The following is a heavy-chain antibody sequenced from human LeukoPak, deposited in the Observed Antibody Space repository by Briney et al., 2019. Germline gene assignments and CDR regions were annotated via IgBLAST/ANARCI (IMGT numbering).Heavy chain of an antibody. Sequence: GASVKVSCKASGYTFSSYDINWVRQATGQGLEWMGWMNPNSGNTGYAQKFRGRVTMTRNTSISTAYMELSSLRSEDTAMYYCARGRNQRDLRLLLYWGQGTLVTVSS. V-gene: IGHV1-8*01. CDR2: MNPNSGNT. CDR3: ARGRNQRDLRLLLY. D-gene: IGHD1-14*01. J-gene: IGHJ4*02. CDR1: GYTFSSYD.